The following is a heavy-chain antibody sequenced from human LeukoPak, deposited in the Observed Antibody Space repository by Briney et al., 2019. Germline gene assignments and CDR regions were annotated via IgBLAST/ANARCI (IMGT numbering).Heavy chain of an antibody. Sequence: ETLSLTCTVSGGSISSSSYYWGWIRQPPGKGLEWVAATSSSDPGTCHADSVRGRFTISRDNSKNTLYLQMNRLGVEDAAVYYCARAPVTSCRGAFCYPFDYWGQGTLVTVSS. V-gene: IGHV3-23*01. CDR1: GGSISSSSYY. D-gene: IGHD2-15*01. CDR2: TSSSDPGT. J-gene: IGHJ4*02. CDR3: ARAPVTSCRGAFCYPFDY.